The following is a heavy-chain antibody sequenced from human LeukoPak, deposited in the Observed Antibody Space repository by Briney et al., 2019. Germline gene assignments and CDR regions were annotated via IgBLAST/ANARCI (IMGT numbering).Heavy chain of an antibody. D-gene: IGHD2-2*01. CDR3: ARDRAAAMEYYYMDV. CDR1: GFTFSSYG. J-gene: IGHJ6*03. Sequence: GSLRLSCAASGFTFSSYGMHWVRQAPGEGLEWVAVIWYDGSNKNYADSVKGRFTISRDNSKNTLYLQMNSLRAEDTAVYYCARDRAAAMEYYYMDVWGKGTTVTVSS. CDR2: IWYDGSNK. V-gene: IGHV3-33*01.